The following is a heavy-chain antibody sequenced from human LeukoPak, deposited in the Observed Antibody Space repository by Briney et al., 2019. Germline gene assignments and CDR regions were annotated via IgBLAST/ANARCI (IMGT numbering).Heavy chain of an antibody. Sequence: GGSLRLSCAASGFTFSSYWMSWVRPAPGKGLEWVANIKQDGSEKYYVGSVKGRFTISRDNAKNSLDLQMNSLRAEDTAVYYCARDRRLHRYWGRGTLVTVSS. CDR3: ARDRRLHRY. D-gene: IGHD4-11*01. V-gene: IGHV3-7*01. CDR2: IKQDGSEK. J-gene: IGHJ4*02. CDR1: GFTFSSYW.